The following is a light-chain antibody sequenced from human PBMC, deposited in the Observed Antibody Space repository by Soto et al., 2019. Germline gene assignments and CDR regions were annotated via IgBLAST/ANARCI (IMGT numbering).Light chain of an antibody. J-gene: IGKJ1*01. CDR1: QGISNY. CDR3: QQYYINPPLT. V-gene: IGKV1-8*01. Sequence: AVRMTQSPSSFSASTGDRVTITCRACQGISNYLAWYQQKPGKAPKLLIYAASTLQSGVPSRFSGSGSGTDFTLTISRLQSEDVATYYCQQYYINPPLTFGQGTRVEIK. CDR2: AAS.